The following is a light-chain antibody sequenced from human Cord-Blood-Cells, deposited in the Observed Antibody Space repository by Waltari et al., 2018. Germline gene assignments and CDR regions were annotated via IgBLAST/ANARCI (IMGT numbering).Light chain of an antibody. CDR3: QQYNSYSRT. V-gene: IGKV1-5*03. Sequence: DIQMTQSPPTLSASVGDRVTITCRASQSISSWLAWYEQKPGKAPKLLIYKASSLESGVPSRFSGSGSGKEFTLTISSLQPDDFATYYCQQYNSYSRTFGQGTKVEIK. CDR1: QSISSW. J-gene: IGKJ1*01. CDR2: KAS.